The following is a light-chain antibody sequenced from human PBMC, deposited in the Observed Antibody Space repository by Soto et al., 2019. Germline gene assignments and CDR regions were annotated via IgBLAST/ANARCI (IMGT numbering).Light chain of an antibody. CDR2: DAS. CDR3: QQFNSYPFT. CDR1: QGISSA. V-gene: IGKV1-13*02. J-gene: IGKJ4*01. Sequence: AIQLTQSPSSLSASVGDGVTITCQASQGISSALAWYQQKPGKAPKLLIYDASSLESGVPSRFSGSGSGTDFTLTIRSLQPEDFATYYCQQFNSYPFTFGGGTKVEIK.